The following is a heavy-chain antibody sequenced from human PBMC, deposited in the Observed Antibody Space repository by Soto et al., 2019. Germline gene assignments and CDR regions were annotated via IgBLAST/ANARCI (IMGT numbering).Heavy chain of an antibody. CDR2: ISSGSSYI. Sequence: EVQLVESGGGLVKPGGSLRLSCAASGFIFSSYTMKWVRQAPGKGLEWVSAISSGSSYIYYADSVKGRFTISRDNAKNSLYLQMSSLRAEDTAVYYCARGYSYCDYWGQGTLVTVSS. CDR1: GFIFSSYT. V-gene: IGHV3-21*01. CDR3: ARGYSYCDY. D-gene: IGHD5-18*01. J-gene: IGHJ4*02.